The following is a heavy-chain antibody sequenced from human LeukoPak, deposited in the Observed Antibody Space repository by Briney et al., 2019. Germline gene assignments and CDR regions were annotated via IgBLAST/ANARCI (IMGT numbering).Heavy chain of an antibody. D-gene: IGHD4-17*01. J-gene: IGHJ5*02. CDR2: IYHSGST. Sequence: SETLSLTCTVSGYSISSGYYWGWIRQPPGKGLEWIGSIYHSGSTYYNPSLKSRVTISVDTSKNQFSLKLSSVTAADTAVYYCARDIYGDYTLGWFDPWGQGTLVTVSS. CDR1: GYSISSGYY. CDR3: ARDIYGDYTLGWFDP. V-gene: IGHV4-38-2*02.